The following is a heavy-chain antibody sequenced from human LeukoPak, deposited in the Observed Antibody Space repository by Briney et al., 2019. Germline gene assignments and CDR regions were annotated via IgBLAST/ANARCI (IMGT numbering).Heavy chain of an antibody. CDR3: ARDDTLYYFDY. J-gene: IGHJ4*02. V-gene: IGHV4-34*01. D-gene: IGHD3-9*01. CDR2: INHSGST. Sequence: SETLSLTCAVYGGSFSGYYWSWIRQPPGKGLERIGEINHSGSTNYNPSLKSRVTISVDTSKNQFSLKLSSVTAADTAVYYCARDDTLYYFDYWGQGTLVTVSS. CDR1: GGSFSGYY.